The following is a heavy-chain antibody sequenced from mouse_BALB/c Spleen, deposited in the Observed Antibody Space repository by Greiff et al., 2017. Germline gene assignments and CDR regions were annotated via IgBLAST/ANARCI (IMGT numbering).Heavy chain of an antibody. V-gene: IGHV1S56*01. CDR1: GYTFTSYY. CDR2: IYPGDGST. CDR3: AREGDYDPVAY. Sequence: VQLQQSGPELVKPGASVKMSCTASGYTFTSYYIHWVKQRPGQGLEWIGWIYPGDGSTKYNEKFKGKTTLTADKSSSTAYMLLSSLTSEDSAIYFCAREGDYDPVAYWGQGTLVTVSA. D-gene: IGHD2-4*01. J-gene: IGHJ3*01.